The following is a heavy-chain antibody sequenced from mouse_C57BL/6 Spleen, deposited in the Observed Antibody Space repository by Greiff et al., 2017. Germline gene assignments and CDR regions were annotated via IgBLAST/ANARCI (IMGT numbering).Heavy chain of an antibody. CDR1: GFSLTSYA. J-gene: IGHJ1*03. Sequence: QVQLQQSGPGLVAPSQSLSITCTVSGFSLTSYAISWVRQPPGKGLEWLGVIWTGGGTNYNSALNSRLSISKENSKSQVFLKMNSRQADDTARYYGARGGSSYGGYFDVWGTGTTVTVSS. CDR2: IWTGGGT. CDR3: ARGGSSYGGYFDV. D-gene: IGHD1-1*01. V-gene: IGHV2-9-1*01.